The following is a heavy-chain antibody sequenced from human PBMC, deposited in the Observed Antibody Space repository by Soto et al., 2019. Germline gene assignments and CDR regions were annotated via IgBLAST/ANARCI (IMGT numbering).Heavy chain of an antibody. V-gene: IGHV3-33*01. CDR2: TWYDGSNK. CDR3: ARDDKDEYGADRGGFGC. D-gene: IGHD4-17*01. J-gene: IGHJ4*02. CDR1: GFSFSIYG. Sequence: QVQLVESGGGVVQPGTSLRLSCAASGFSFSIYGMHWVRQAPGEGLEWVAGTWYDGSNKYYADSVKGRFSISRDNSQNTLCLQMNSLRAEDTAVYYCARDDKDEYGADRGGFGCWGQGTLVTVSS.